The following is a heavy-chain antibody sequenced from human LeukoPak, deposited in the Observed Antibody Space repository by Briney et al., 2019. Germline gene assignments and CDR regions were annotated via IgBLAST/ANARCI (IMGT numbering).Heavy chain of an antibody. CDR1: GFPFSSYS. CDR3: ARAGYSSSWPGYNWFDP. D-gene: IGHD6-13*01. Sequence: RGGSLRLSCAASGFPFSSYSMNWVRQAPGKGLEWVSSISSSSSYIYYADSVKGRFTISRDNAKNSLYLQMNSLRAEDTAVYYCARAGYSSSWPGYNWFDPWGQGTLVTVSS. J-gene: IGHJ5*02. CDR2: ISSSSSYI. V-gene: IGHV3-21*01.